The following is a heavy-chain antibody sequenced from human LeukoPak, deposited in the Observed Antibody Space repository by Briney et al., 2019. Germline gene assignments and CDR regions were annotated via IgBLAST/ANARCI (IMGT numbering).Heavy chain of an antibody. V-gene: IGHV3-30-3*01. CDR2: ISYDGSNK. J-gene: IGHJ5*02. D-gene: IGHD3-10*01. CDR1: GFTFSSYA. Sequence: PGGSLRLSCAASGFTFSSYAMHWVRQAPGKGLEWVAVISYDGSNKYYADSVKGRFTISRDNSKNTLYLQMNSLRAEDTAVYYCARDLWFGEPRGEFDPWGQGTLVTGSS. CDR3: ARDLWFGEPRGEFDP.